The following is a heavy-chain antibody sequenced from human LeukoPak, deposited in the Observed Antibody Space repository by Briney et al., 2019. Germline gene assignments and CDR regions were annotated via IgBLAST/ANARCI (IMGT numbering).Heavy chain of an antibody. CDR2: ISYDGSNN. Sequence: GGSLRLSCAASGFTFSSYAMHWVRQAPGKGLEWVAVISYDGSNNYYADSVKGRFTISRDNSKNTLYLQMNSLRAEDTAVYYCARDNTYYSKGFDIWGQGTMVTVSS. D-gene: IGHD3-10*01. J-gene: IGHJ3*02. CDR1: GFTFSSYA. CDR3: ARDNTYYSKGFDI. V-gene: IGHV3-30-3*01.